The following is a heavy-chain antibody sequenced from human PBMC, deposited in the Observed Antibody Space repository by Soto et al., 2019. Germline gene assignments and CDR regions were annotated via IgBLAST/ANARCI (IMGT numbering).Heavy chain of an antibody. CDR1: GYTFTSYG. CDR2: ISAHNGNT. CDR3: ARERYEDY. D-gene: IGHD1-1*01. J-gene: IGHJ4*02. Sequence: QVHLVQSGAEVKKPGASVKVSCKGSGYTFTSYGITWVRQAPGQGLEWMGWISAHNGNTDYAQKLQGRVTVTRDTPTSTAYMELRSQRSEDTAMYCCARERYEDYRRQGALDTVSP. V-gene: IGHV1-18*01.